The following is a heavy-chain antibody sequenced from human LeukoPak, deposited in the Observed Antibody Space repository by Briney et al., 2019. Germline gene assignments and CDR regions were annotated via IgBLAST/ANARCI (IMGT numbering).Heavy chain of an antibody. D-gene: IGHD5-18*01. V-gene: IGHV4-59*01. CDR1: GGSISSYY. Sequence: SETLSLTCTVSGGSISSYYWSWIRQPPGKGLEWIGYIYYNGGTNYNPSLRSRVTISVDTSKNHFSLRLSSVTAADTAMYYCARAGGADTAMDANFDYWGQGTLVTVSS. CDR3: ARAGGADTAMDANFDY. CDR2: IYYNGGT. J-gene: IGHJ4*02.